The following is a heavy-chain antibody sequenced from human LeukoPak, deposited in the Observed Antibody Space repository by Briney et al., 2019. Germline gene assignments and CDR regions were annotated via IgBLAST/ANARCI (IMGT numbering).Heavy chain of an antibody. D-gene: IGHD1-26*01. CDR3: ARRVGASQRGFDY. J-gene: IGHJ4*02. Sequence: GESLKISCKGSGYSFSNYWIGWVRQMPGKGLEWMGIIYPGDSDTRYSPSFQGQVTISADKSISTAYLQWSSLKASDTAMYYCARRVGASQRGFDYWGQGNPGHRLL. CDR2: IYPGDSDT. V-gene: IGHV5-51*01. CDR1: GYSFSNYW.